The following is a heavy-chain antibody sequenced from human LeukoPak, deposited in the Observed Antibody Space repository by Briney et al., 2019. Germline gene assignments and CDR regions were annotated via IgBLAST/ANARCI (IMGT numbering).Heavy chain of an antibody. J-gene: IGHJ4*02. D-gene: IGHD3-22*01. V-gene: IGHV4-31*03. CDR1: GASFSSGDQY. CDR3: SRGLDSRKLGY. CDR2: IHPSGML. Sequence: SEALSLTCTVSGASFSSGDQYWNWIRQSPGKGLEWIGSIHPSGMLYNNPSLESRVTISIDTSKNQFSLNLNSVTAADTAVYFCSRGLDSRKLGYWGQGTLVTVSS.